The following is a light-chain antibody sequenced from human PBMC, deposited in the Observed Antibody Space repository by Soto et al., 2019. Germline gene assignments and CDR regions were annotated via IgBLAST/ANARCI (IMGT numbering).Light chain of an antibody. Sequence: DRVLMQSPDTLSASPGERDSLSCRPRQIVNHNLACYHQKPGQAPRLLVYDKSSRAPGVPARCSGSGAGTDFTRTINSLQSEDYGVYYCRQSYNWPPSTVGPGTRLEIK. CDR3: RQSYNWPPST. CDR2: DKS. CDR1: QIVNHN. V-gene: IGKV3-15*01. J-gene: IGKJ5*01.